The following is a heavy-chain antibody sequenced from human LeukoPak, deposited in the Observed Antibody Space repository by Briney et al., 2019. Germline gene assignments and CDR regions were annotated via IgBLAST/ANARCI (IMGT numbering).Heavy chain of an antibody. J-gene: IGHJ4*02. D-gene: IGHD3-22*01. CDR2: IYTNGNT. CDR1: GASISSYY. CDR3: ARDLSVGGYYSGFDS. V-gene: IGHV4-4*07. Sequence: SETLSLTCTVSGASISSYYWSWIRQPAGKGLEWIGRIYTNGNTHYSPSLKSRVTMSADTSKNQFSLKLRSVTAADTAVYYCARDLSVGGYYSGFDSWGQGTLVTVSS.